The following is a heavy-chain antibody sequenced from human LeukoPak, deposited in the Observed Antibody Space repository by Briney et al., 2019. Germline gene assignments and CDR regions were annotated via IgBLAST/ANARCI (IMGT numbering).Heavy chain of an antibody. J-gene: IGHJ4*01. V-gene: IGHV3-21*01. CDR1: GFTFSDYS. D-gene: IGHD2-15*01. CDR2: ISSSSSYK. Sequence: GGSLRLSCAASGFTFSDYSFNWVRQAPGKGLEWVSSISSSSSYKYHADSLKGRFTISRDNAKNSLYLQVNSLRAEDTAVYYCARINDIDNSYHLDFWGHGTPVTVSS. CDR3: ARINDIDNSYHLDF.